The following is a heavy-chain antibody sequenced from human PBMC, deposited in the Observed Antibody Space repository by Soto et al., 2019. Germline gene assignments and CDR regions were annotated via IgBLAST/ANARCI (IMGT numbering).Heavy chain of an antibody. CDR2: VSPTGTYT. D-gene: IGHD2-15*01. J-gene: IGHJ4*02. CDR1: GFAFSTYA. V-gene: IGHV3-23*01. CDR3: VKEGYCRGENCHTCFDS. Sequence: EVQLLQSGGDLVQPGGSLRLSCAGCGFAFSTYAMSWVRQAPGKRLEWVSAVSPTGTYTYYADSVKGRFTISGENSKNTVYLQTNSLRAEDTALYYCVKEGYCRGENCHTCFDSWGQGTLVTFSS.